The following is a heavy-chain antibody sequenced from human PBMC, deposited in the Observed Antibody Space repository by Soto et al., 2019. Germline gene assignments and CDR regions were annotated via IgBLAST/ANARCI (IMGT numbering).Heavy chain of an antibody. CDR3: ARGQEGIVATH. V-gene: IGHV4-34*01. D-gene: IGHD5-12*01. CDR1: GGSLTGYY. J-gene: IGHJ4*02. Sequence: EQLQQWGAGLLKPSETLSLTCTVNGGSLTGYYWSWIRQPPGKGLEWIGEVKDGGSTNYSPSLRGRVSISADTSKNHFSLRLNSVTAADTAVYFCARGQEGIVATHWDQGALVTVSS. CDR2: VKDGGST.